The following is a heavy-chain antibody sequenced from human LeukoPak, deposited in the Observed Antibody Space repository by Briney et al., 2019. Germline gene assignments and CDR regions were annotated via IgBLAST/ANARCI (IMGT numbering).Heavy chain of an antibody. J-gene: IGHJ4*02. D-gene: IGHD5-18*01. CDR1: GGSISSSSYY. CDR2: IYYSGST. CDR3: ARFVDTAMAYYFDY. V-gene: IGHV4-39*01. Sequence: KPSETLSLTCTVSGGSISSSSYYWGWIRQPPRKGLEWVGSIYYSGSTYYNPSLKSRVTISVDTSKNQFSLKLSSVTAADTAVYYCARFVDTAMAYYFDYWGQGTLVTVSS.